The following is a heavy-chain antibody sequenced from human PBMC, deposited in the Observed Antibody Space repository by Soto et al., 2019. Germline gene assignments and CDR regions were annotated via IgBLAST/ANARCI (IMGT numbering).Heavy chain of an antibody. V-gene: IGHV3-30-3*01. CDR1: GFTFSSYA. Sequence: QPGGSLRLSCAASGFTFSSYAMHWVRQAPGKGLEWVAVISYDGSNKYYADSVKGRFTISRDNSKNTLYLQMNSLRAEDTAVYYCARDLTTPWRTWGYGMDVWGQGTTVTVSS. J-gene: IGHJ6*02. D-gene: IGHD2-15*01. CDR3: ARDLTTPWRTWGYGMDV. CDR2: ISYDGSNK.